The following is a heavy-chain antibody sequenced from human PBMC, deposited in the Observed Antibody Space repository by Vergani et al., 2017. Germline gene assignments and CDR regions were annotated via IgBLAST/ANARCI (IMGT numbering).Heavy chain of an antibody. V-gene: IGHV4-61*02. J-gene: IGHJ5*02. CDR3: ARDSWTSYLRGVYYFDT. Sequence: QVQLHESGPGLVKPSQTLSLTCTVSVGSITSGSFYWSWNRQPAGQGLGWNRQINGSGTTNSNTSLKSRVTLSVYTSKNQLSLRMVSVTAADPAVYYCARDSWTSYLRGVYYFDTWGQGTLVTVSS. CDR2: INGSGTT. D-gene: IGHD3-10*02. CDR1: VGSITSGSFY.